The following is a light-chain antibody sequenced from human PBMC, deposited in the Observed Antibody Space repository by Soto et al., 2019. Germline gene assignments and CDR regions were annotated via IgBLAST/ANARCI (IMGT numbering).Light chain of an antibody. J-gene: IGLJ1*01. CDR2: DVS. CDR3: CSYAGSYTFV. Sequence: QSVLTQPPSASGTPGQRVTISCSGTSSDVGVYNYVSWYQQYPGKAPKIMIYDVSKRPSGVPDRFSGSKSDNTASLTISGLQAEDEADYYCCSYAGSYTFVFGIGTKVTVL. CDR1: SSDVGVYNY. V-gene: IGLV2-11*01.